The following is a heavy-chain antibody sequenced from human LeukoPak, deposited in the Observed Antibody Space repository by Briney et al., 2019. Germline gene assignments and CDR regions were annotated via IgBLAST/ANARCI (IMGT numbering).Heavy chain of an antibody. CDR2: ISYDGSNE. CDR1: GFTFSSYV. CDR3: ARGLYYMDV. V-gene: IGHV3-30*04. D-gene: IGHD3-22*01. Sequence: GGSLRLSCAASGFTFSSYVMHWVRQAPGKGLEWVAIISYDGSNEYYADSVKGRFTISRDNSKNTLYLQMNSLRAADTAVYYCARGLYYMDVWGKGTTVTVSS. J-gene: IGHJ6*03.